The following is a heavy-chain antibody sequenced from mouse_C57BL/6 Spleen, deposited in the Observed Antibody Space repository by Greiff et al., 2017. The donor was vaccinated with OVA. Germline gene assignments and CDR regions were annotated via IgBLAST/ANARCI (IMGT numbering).Heavy chain of an antibody. Sequence: EVQLMESGGGLVKPGGSLKLSCAASGFTFSSYAMSWVRQTPEQRLEWVATISAGGSYTYYPDNVKGRFTLSRDNAKNNLYLQMSQLKSEDTAMYYCAREWYYGSSGYFDVWGTGTTVTVSS. CDR3: AREWYYGSSGYFDV. J-gene: IGHJ1*03. CDR2: ISAGGSYT. V-gene: IGHV5-4*01. D-gene: IGHD1-1*01. CDR1: GFTFSSYA.